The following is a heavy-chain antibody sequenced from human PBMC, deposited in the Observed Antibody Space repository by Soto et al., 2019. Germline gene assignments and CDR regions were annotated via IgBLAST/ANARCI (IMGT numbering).Heavy chain of an antibody. D-gene: IGHD3-16*01. Sequence: SEALSVPCDVSGGSISNYYWTWVRQSPEKGLEWIGYMYYNGNINYNPSLKSRVTISIDTSKNQFSLTLKSVTAADTAVYYCASGGNWFDPWGQGVLVTVSS. CDR1: GGSISNYY. J-gene: IGHJ5*02. V-gene: IGHV4-59*01. CDR2: MYYNGNI. CDR3: ASGGNWFDP.